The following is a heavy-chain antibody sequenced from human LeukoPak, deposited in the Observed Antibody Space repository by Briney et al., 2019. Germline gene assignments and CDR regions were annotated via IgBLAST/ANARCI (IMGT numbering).Heavy chain of an antibody. D-gene: IGHD6-6*01. CDR3: ARRPYSSSWQDYFDY. Sequence: SETLSLTCTVSGVSISSYYWSWIRQPPGKGLEWIGYIYYSGSTNYNPSLKSRVTISVDTSKNQFSLKLSSVTAADTAVYYCARRPYSSSWQDYFDYWGQGTLVTVSS. CDR1: GVSISSYY. V-gene: IGHV4-59*01. CDR2: IYYSGST. J-gene: IGHJ4*02.